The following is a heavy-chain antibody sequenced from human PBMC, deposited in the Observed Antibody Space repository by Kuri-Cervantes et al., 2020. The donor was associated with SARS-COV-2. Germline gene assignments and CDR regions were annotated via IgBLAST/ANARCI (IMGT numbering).Heavy chain of an antibody. CDR1: GYIFTSYW. Sequence: GESLKISCKGSGYIFTSYWISWVRQMPGKGLEWMGRIDPSDSETNYSPSFEGHVTMSVDKSINTAYPQWSSLKASDTAMYYCATRYGHSFAYGYWGQGSLVTVSS. J-gene: IGHJ4*02. V-gene: IGHV5-10-1*01. D-gene: IGHD3-16*01. CDR2: IDPSDSET. CDR3: ATRYGHSFAYGY.